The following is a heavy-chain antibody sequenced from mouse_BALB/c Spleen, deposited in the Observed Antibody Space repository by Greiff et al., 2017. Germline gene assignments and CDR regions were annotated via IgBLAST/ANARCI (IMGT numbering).Heavy chain of an antibody. V-gene: IGHV5-9-4*01. CDR1: GFTFSSYA. J-gene: IGHJ4*01. CDR2: ISSGGSYT. CDR3: ARGRDGNYAMDY. Sequence: DVQLVESGGGLVKPGGSLKLSCAASGFTFSSYAMSWVRQSPEKRLEWVAEISSGGSYTYYPDTVTGRFTISRDNAKNTLYLEMSSLRSEDTAMYYCARGRDGNYAMDYWGQGTSVTVSS. D-gene: IGHD3-3*01.